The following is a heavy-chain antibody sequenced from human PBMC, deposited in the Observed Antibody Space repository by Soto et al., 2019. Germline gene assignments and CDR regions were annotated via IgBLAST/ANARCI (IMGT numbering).Heavy chain of an antibody. Sequence: PSETLSLTCAVYGGSCSGYSWTWIRQPPGTGLEWIGEINHTGSTNYNPSLKSRVTISVDTSKNQFSLKLTSVTAADTAVYYCARDKITGPFDYWGQGTLVTVSS. J-gene: IGHJ4*02. CDR1: GGSCSGYS. D-gene: IGHD2-8*02. V-gene: IGHV4-34*01. CDR3: ARDKITGPFDY. CDR2: INHTGST.